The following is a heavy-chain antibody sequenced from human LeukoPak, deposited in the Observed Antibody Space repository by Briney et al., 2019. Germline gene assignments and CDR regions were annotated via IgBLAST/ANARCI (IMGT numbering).Heavy chain of an antibody. CDR2: ISSSSSYI. CDR3: ARETSSFWSAPWRAFDI. CDR1: GFTFSSYS. D-gene: IGHD3-3*01. Sequence: GGSLRLSCAASGFTFSSYSMNWVRQAPGKGLEWGSSISSSSSYIYYADSVKGRFTISRDNAKNSLYLQMNSLRAEDTAVYYCARETSSFWSAPWRAFDIWGQGTMVTVSS. V-gene: IGHV3-21*01. J-gene: IGHJ3*02.